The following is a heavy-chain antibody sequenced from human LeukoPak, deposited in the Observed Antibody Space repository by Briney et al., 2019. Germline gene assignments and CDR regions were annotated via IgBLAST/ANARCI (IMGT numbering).Heavy chain of an antibody. CDR3: ARDSYYYDSSGYGRFDY. V-gene: IGHV1-46*01. D-gene: IGHD3-22*01. CDR2: INPSGGST. J-gene: IGHJ4*02. CDR1: GYTFTSYD. Sequence: ASVKVSCKASGYTFTSYDINWVRQATGQGLEWMGIINPSGGSTSYAQKFQGRVTMTRDTSTSTVYMELGSLRSEDTAVYYCARDSYYYDSSGYGRFDYWGQGTLVTVSS.